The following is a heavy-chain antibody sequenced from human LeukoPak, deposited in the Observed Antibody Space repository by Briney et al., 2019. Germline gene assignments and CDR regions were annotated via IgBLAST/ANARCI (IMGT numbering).Heavy chain of an antibody. CDR1: GFTFSNYA. D-gene: IGHD3-9*01. J-gene: IGHJ4*02. CDR3: AKVLYYDILTGYSPVGY. V-gene: IGHV3-23*01. Sequence: PGGSLRLSCAASGFTFSNYAMSWVRQAPGKGLEWVSAISGSGGSTYYADSVKGRFTISRDNSKNTLYLQMNSLRAEDTAVYYCAKVLYYDILTGYSPVGYWGQGTLVTVSS. CDR2: ISGSGGST.